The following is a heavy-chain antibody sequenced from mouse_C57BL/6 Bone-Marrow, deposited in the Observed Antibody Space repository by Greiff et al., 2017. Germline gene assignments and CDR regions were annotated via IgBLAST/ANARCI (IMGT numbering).Heavy chain of an antibody. J-gene: IGHJ4*01. CDR3: AKQGSSAMDY. V-gene: IGHV2-5*01. CDR2: IWRGGST. Sequence: VKLVESGPGLVQPSQSLSITCTVSGFSLTSYGVHWVRQSPGKGLEWLGVIWRGGSTDYNAAFMSRLSITKDNSKSQVLFKMNSLQADDTAIYYCAKQGSSAMDYWGQGTSVTVSS. CDR1: GFSLTSYG. D-gene: IGHD3-1*01.